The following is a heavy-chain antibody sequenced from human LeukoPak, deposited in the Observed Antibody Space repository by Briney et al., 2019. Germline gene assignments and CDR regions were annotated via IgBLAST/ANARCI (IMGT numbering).Heavy chain of an antibody. Sequence: GGSLRLSCAASGFTFNNYAMSWVRQAPGKGLEWVSAIRGSGGNIYYADSVKGRFTISRDNSKSTLYLQMNSLRAEDTAVYFCAKDWDDYGDYLPLDYWGQGTLVTVSS. CDR1: GFTFNNYA. V-gene: IGHV3-23*01. J-gene: IGHJ4*02. CDR2: IRGSGGNI. D-gene: IGHD4-17*01. CDR3: AKDWDDYGDYLPLDY.